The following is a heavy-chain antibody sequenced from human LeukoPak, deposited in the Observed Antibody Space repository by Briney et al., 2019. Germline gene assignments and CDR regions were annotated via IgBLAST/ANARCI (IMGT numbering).Heavy chain of an antibody. D-gene: IGHD2-15*01. V-gene: IGHV1-2*06. Sequence: ASVEVSCKASGYTFTGYYMHWVRQAPGQGLEWMGRINPNSGGTNYAQKFQGRVTMTRDTSISTAYMELSRLRSDDTAVYYCARAGLEYCSGGSCYSGYYYYYMDVWGKGTTVTVSS. CDR1: GYTFTGYY. CDR3: ARAGLEYCSGGSCYSGYYYYYMDV. CDR2: INPNSGGT. J-gene: IGHJ6*03.